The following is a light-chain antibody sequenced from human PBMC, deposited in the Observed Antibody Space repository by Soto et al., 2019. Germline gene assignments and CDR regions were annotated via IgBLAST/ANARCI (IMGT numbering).Light chain of an antibody. CDR3: QQDSSWPLT. Sequence: EIVVTQSPATLSASPGERASLSCRASRIFSNNLAWYQQKPGQAPRLLIYGASIRATGVPATFSGSGSGTEFTLSISSLQSEHLGVYYCQQDSSWPLTFGGGTKVDI. CDR2: GAS. J-gene: IGKJ4*01. CDR1: RIFSNN. V-gene: IGKV3-15*01.